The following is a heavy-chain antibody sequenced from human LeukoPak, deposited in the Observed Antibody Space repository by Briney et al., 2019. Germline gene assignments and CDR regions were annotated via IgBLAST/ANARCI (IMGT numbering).Heavy chain of an antibody. Sequence: SQTLSLTCTVSGGSISSGSCYWRWIRQPAGKGLEWIGRIYTSGSTNYNPSLKSRVTISVDTSKNQFSLKLSSVTAADTAVYYCTRDRNGIVVLWGQGTLVTVSS. V-gene: IGHV4-61*02. CDR3: TRDRNGIVVL. J-gene: IGHJ4*02. CDR1: GGSISSGSCY. CDR2: IYTSGST. D-gene: IGHD2-2*01.